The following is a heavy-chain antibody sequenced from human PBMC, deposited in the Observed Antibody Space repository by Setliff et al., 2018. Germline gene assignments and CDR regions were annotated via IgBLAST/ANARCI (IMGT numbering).Heavy chain of an antibody. J-gene: IGHJ6*03. CDR3: AGGQPLVRKYYYYMDV. Sequence: SVKVSCKASGGIFSRYVVSWVRQAPGQGLEWMGGIIPTFGTANYAQKFQGRITITADESTSTAYMELSSLGSEDTAVYYCAGGQPLVRKYYYYMDVWGKGTTVTVSS. D-gene: IGHD6-13*01. CDR2: IIPTFGTA. CDR1: GGIFSRYV. V-gene: IGHV1-69*13.